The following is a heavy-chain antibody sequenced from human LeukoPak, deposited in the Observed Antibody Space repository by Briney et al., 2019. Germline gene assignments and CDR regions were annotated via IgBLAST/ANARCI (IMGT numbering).Heavy chain of an antibody. D-gene: IGHD3-9*01. Sequence: GASVKVSCKVSGYTLTELSMHWVRQAPGKGLEWMGGFDPEDGETTYAQKFQGRITMTEDTSTDTAYMELSSLRSEDTAVYYCAIDFYDRRAYWGPGTLVTVSS. CDR3: AIDFYDRRAY. CDR1: GYTLTELS. CDR2: FDPEDGET. V-gene: IGHV1-24*01. J-gene: IGHJ4*02.